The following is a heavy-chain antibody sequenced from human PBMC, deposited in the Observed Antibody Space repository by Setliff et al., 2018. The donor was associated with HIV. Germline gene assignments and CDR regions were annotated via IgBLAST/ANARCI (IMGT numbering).Heavy chain of an antibody. CDR1: GFTFDDYA. CDR2: VSGGVDTT. CDR3: VKVSRGTVVRGVILVGYFDY. D-gene: IGHD3-10*02. Sequence: PGGSLRLSCAASGFTFDDYAMHCVRQAPGKGLEWISAVSGGVDTTYYADSVKGRFTISRDNSKNTLYLQMSSLRVEDTAVYYCVKVSRGTVVRGVILVGYFDYWGQGTLVTVSS. V-gene: IGHV3-23*01. J-gene: IGHJ4*02.